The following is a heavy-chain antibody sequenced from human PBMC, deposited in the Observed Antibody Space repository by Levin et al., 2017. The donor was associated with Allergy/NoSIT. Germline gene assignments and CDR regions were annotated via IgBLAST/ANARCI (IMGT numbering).Heavy chain of an antibody. V-gene: IGHV3-30*18. CDR2: ISYDGSNK. Sequence: GGSLRLSCAASGFTFSSYGMHWVRQAPGKGLEWVAIISYDGSNKYYADSVKGRFTISRDNSKNTLYLQMNSLRAEDTAVYYCAKVVGPLDYGDYGYYWGQGTLVTVSS. D-gene: IGHD4-17*01. CDR1: GFTFSSYG. J-gene: IGHJ4*02. CDR3: AKVVGPLDYGDYGYY.